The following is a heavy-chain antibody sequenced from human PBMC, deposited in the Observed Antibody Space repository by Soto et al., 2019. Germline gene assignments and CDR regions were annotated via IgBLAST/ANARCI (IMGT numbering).Heavy chain of an antibody. CDR1: GGSISSGGYY. J-gene: IGHJ6*02. V-gene: IGHV4-31*03. D-gene: IGHD3-22*01. CDR2: IYYSGST. Sequence: SETLSLTCTVSGGSISSGGYYWSWIRQHPGKGLEWIGYIYYSGSTYYNPSLKSRVTISVDTSKNQFSLKLSSVTAADTAVYYCARDLDYYDSSGHYGMDVWGQGTTVTVS. CDR3: ARDLDYYDSSGHYGMDV.